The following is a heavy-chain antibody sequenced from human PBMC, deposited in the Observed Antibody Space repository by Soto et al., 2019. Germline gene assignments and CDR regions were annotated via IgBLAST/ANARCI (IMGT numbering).Heavy chain of an antibody. CDR1: GFTFGDYA. J-gene: IGHJ3*02. CDR2: IRSKAYGGTT. Sequence: PGGSLRLSCTASGFTFGDYAMSWFRQAPGKGLEWVGFIRSKAYGGTTEYAASVKGRFTISRDDSKSIAYLQMNSLKTEDTAVYYCTRDSIYDLLLEGGDAFDIWGQGTMVTVSS. CDR3: TRDSIYDLLLEGGDAFDI. V-gene: IGHV3-49*03. D-gene: IGHD3-3*01.